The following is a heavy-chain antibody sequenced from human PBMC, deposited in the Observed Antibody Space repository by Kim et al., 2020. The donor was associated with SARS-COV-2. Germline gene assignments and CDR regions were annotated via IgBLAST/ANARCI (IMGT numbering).Heavy chain of an antibody. D-gene: IGHD3-10*01. CDR1: GGSISSYY. Sequence: SETLSLTCTVSGGSISSYYWSWIRQPPGKGLEWIGFIYYSGSPTYNPPLKGGVPISVATSRNHFSLNLGSVTAADTSVYYCTRGSGYGSGSYYGYYSYG. CDR3: TRGSGYGSGSYYGYYSYG. J-gene: IGHJ6*01. V-gene: IGHV4-59*01. CDR2: IYYSGSP.